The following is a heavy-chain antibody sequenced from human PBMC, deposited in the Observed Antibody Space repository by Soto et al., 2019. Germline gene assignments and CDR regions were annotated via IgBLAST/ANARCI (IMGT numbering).Heavy chain of an antibody. V-gene: IGHV3-30*03. Sequence: GGSLRLSCAASGFTFSSYGMHWVRQAPGKGLEWVAVISYDGSNKYYADSVKGRFTISRDNSKNTLYLQMNSLRAEDTAVYYCAAGYSGYDWGYYFDYWGQGTLVTVSS. CDR1: GFTFSSYG. CDR3: AAGYSGYDWGYYFDY. D-gene: IGHD5-12*01. J-gene: IGHJ4*02. CDR2: ISYDGSNK.